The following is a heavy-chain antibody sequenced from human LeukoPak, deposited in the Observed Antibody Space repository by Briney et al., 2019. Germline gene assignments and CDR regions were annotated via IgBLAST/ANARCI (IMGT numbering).Heavy chain of an antibody. CDR1: GYSFTSYR. V-gene: IGHV5-51*01. Sequence: GESLKISCKVSGYSFTSYRNGWVRQMPGKGLEWMGIIYPGDSDTRYSPSFQGQVTISADKSISTAYLQWSSLKASDTAMYYCARQGGERSYCSSTSCQNWFDPWGQGTLVTVSP. J-gene: IGHJ5*02. CDR3: ARQGGERSYCSSTSCQNWFDP. D-gene: IGHD2-2*01. CDR2: IYPGDSDT.